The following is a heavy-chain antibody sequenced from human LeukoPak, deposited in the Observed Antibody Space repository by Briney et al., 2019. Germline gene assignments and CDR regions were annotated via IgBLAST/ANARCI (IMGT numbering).Heavy chain of an antibody. CDR2: INPNSGGT. J-gene: IGHJ4*02. CDR1: GYTFTGYY. D-gene: IGHD6-13*01. Sequence: ASVKVSCKASGYTFTGYYMHWVRQAPGQGLEWMGWINPNSGGTNYAQKFQGRVTMTIDTSITTAYLDLTRLTSDDTAVYYCARGEGSSIDYWGQGTLVSVSS. V-gene: IGHV1-2*02. CDR3: ARGEGSSIDY.